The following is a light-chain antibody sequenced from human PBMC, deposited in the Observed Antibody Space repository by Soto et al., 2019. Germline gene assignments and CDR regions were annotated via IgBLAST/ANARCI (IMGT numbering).Light chain of an antibody. J-gene: IGKJ2*01. CDR2: DAS. Sequence: EIVMTQSPATLSVSPGERAALSCRASQSVSSNFAWYRQKPGQAPRLLIYDASTRATRVPARFSGSGSGTDFTLTISRLQSEDFEVYYCQQYNNWPYTFGQGNKLEIK. CDR3: QQYNNWPYT. V-gene: IGKV3-15*01. CDR1: QSVSSN.